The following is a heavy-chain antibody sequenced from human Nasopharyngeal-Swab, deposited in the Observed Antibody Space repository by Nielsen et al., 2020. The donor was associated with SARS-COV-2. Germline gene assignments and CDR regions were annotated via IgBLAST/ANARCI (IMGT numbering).Heavy chain of an antibody. CDR3: KLELRYPPRNFDY. CDR2: INHSGST. D-gene: IGHD1-7*01. J-gene: IGHJ4*02. V-gene: IGHV4-34*01. Sequence: GSLRLSCAVYGGSFSGYYWSWIRQPPGKGLEWIGEINHSGSTNYNPSLKSRVTISVDTSKNQFSLKLSSVTAADTAVYYCKLELRYPPRNFDYWGQGTLVTVSS. CDR1: GGSFSGYY.